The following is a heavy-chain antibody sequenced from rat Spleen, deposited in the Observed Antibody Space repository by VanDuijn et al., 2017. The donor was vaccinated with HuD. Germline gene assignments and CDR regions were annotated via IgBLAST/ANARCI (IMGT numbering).Heavy chain of an antibody. CDR1: GFSLTSYH. V-gene: IGHV2S12*01. Sequence: QVQLKESGPGLVQPSQTLSLTCTVSGFSLTSYHVSWVRQPPSKGLEWIAALSSGGGTYYNSGLKSRLSISRDTSKSQVFLKINSLQTEDTAIYYCTRVNPYFDYWGQGVMVTVSS. D-gene: IGHD1-11*01. CDR3: TRVNPYFDY. CDR2: LSSGGGT. J-gene: IGHJ2*01.